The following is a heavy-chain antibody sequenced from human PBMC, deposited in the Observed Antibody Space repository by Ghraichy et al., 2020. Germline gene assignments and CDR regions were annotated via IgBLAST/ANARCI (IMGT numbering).Heavy chain of an antibody. J-gene: IGHJ4*02. V-gene: IGHV3-74*01. D-gene: IGHD1-26*01. CDR1: GFTFTDYW. CDR3: ASNAVISYYETALDY. Sequence: GESLNISCAASGFTFTDYWMHWVRQAPGKGLVWVSRIYIDESRATYADSVKGRFTISRDNAKNTLFLQMNSLRVDDTAIYYCASNAVISYYETALDYWGQENLVPVPS. CDR2: IYIDESRA.